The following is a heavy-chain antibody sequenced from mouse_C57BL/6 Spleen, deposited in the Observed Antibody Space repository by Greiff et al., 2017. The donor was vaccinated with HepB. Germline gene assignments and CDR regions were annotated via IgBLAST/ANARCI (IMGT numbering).Heavy chain of an antibody. D-gene: IGHD1-1*01. CDR1: GYSFTGYY. CDR3: ARSGGYYYGSRGSYYFDY. V-gene: IGHV1-42*01. J-gene: IGHJ2*01. CDR2: INPSTGGT. Sequence: VQLQQSGPELVKPGASVKISCKASGYSFTGYYMNWVKQSPEKSLEWIGEINPSTGGTTYNQKFKAKATLTVDKSSSTAYMQLKRLTSEDSAVYYGARSGGYYYGSRGSYYFDYWGQGTTLTVSS.